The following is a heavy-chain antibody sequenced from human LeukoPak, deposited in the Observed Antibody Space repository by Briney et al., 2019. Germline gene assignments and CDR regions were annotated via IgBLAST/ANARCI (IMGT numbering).Heavy chain of an antibody. V-gene: IGHV3-23*01. Sequence: GGSLRLSCAASRFTFSSYAMSWVRQAPGEGLEWVSGISGSGGSTYHADSVKGRLTISRDNSKNTLYLQMSSLRAEDTAIYYCAQYSSGWYSVYDYWGQGTLVTVSS. CDR1: RFTFSSYA. CDR3: AQYSSGWYSVYDY. D-gene: IGHD6-19*01. CDR2: ISGSGGST. J-gene: IGHJ4*02.